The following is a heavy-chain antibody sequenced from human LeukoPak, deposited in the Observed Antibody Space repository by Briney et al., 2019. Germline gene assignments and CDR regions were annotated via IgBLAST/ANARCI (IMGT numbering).Heavy chain of an antibody. CDR1: GGSISSGGYS. V-gene: IGHV4-30-2*01. CDR3: ARAYGSGSYYNDY. D-gene: IGHD3-10*01. CDR2: IYHSGST. J-gene: IGHJ4*02. Sequence: SETLSLTCAVSGGSISSGGYSWSWIRQPPGKGLEWIGYIYHSGSTYYNPSLKSRVTISVDRSKNQFSLKLSSVTAADTAVYYCARAYGSGSYYNDYWGQGTLVTVSS.